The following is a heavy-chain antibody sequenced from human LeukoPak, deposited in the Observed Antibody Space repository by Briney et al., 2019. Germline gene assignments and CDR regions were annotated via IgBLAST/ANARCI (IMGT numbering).Heavy chain of an antibody. J-gene: IGHJ2*01. CDR2: IYASGST. Sequence: KSSETLSPTCAVSGASISSYYWSWIRQAAGKGLEWIGRIYASGSTNYNPSLKSRVTMSVDTSKNQFSLKLSSVTAADTAVYYCAKYGSYYDSSGYLSQSPPYWYFDLWGRGTLVTVSS. CDR1: GASISSYY. CDR3: AKYGSYYDSSGYLSQSPPYWYFDL. D-gene: IGHD3-22*01. V-gene: IGHV4-59*10.